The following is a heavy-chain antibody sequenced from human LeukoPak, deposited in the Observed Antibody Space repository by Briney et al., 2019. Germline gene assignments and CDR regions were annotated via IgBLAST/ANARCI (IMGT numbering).Heavy chain of an antibody. CDR3: ARKLEGDDFPFTDWFDP. D-gene: IGHD3-3*01. CDR2: INPDSGST. V-gene: IGHV1-2*02. Sequence: ASVKVSCKASGYTFTGYYMHWVRQAPGQGLEWMGWINPDSGSTNYAQKFQGRVTMTRDTSISTAYMELSRLRSDDTAVYYCARKLEGDDFPFTDWFDPWGQGTLVTVSS. J-gene: IGHJ5*02. CDR1: GYTFTGYY.